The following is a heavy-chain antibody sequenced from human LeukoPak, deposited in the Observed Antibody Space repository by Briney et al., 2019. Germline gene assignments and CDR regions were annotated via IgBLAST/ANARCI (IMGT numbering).Heavy chain of an antibody. J-gene: IGHJ4*02. CDR1: GFSVSSDY. D-gene: IGHD6-6*01. CDR3: ARGRSVSSIFDY. V-gene: IGHV3-53*01. CDR2: IYGGGDT. Sequence: PGGSLRLSCAASGFSVSSDYMTWVRQATGKGLEWVSVIYGGGDTEYADSVKGRFTTSRDSSKNTVFLQMNGLRGEDTAVYYCARGRSVSSIFDYWGQGTLVTVSS.